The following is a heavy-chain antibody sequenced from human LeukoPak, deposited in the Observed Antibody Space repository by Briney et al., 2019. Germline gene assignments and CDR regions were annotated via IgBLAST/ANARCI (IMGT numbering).Heavy chain of an antibody. J-gene: IGHJ4*02. D-gene: IGHD6-13*01. Sequence: SETLSLTCTVSGDSLSSTGYLWGWIRQPPGKGLEWIGSIYYSGDTYYTPSLKSRVTISVDTSENQFSLRLRSVTAADTAVYYCVRSLSSRYPLDYWGQGTLVTVSS. V-gene: IGHV4-39*07. CDR2: IYYSGDT. CDR3: VRSLSSRYPLDY. CDR1: GDSLSSTGYL.